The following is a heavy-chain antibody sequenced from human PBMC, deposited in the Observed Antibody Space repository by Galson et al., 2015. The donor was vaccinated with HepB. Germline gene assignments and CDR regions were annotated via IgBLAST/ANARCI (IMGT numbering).Heavy chain of an antibody. V-gene: IGHV3-30*18. CDR1: GFTFSSYG. CDR3: AKSIRNRHPNQLDY. D-gene: IGHD1-14*01. CDR2: ISYDGSNK. Sequence: SLRLSCAASGFTFSSYGMHWVRQAPGKGLEWVAVISYDGSNKYYADSVKGRFTISRDNSKNTLYLQMNSLRVKDTAVYYCAKSIRNRHPNQLDYWGQGTLVTVSS. J-gene: IGHJ4*02.